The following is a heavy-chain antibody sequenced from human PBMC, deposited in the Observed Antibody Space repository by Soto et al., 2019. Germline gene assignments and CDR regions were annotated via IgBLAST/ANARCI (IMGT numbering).Heavy chain of an antibody. CDR2: ISYDGSNK. V-gene: IGHV3-30-3*01. CDR1: GFTFSRYD. CDR3: ARDDGYCISTSCYENWFDP. D-gene: IGHD2-2*01. J-gene: IGHJ5*02. Sequence: GGSLRLSGAAAGFTFSRYDMHWVRQAPGKGLEWVAVISYDGSNKYYADSVKGRFTISRDNSKNTLYLQMNSLRAEDTAVYYCARDDGYCISTSCYENWFDPWGQGTLVTVSS.